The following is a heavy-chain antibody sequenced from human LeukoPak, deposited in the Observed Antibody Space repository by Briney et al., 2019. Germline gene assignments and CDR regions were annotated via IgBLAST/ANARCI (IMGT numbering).Heavy chain of an antibody. CDR1: GFTFSSYS. J-gene: IGHJ4*02. Sequence: GGSLRLSCAASGFTFSSYSMSWVRQAPGKGLEWVANIKQDGSEKYYVDSVKGRFTISRDNAKNSLYLQMNSLRAEDMAVYYCARDGYCRSSNCQFDYWDQGTLVTVSS. CDR3: ARDGYCRSSNCQFDY. CDR2: IKQDGSEK. V-gene: IGHV3-7*01. D-gene: IGHD2-2*03.